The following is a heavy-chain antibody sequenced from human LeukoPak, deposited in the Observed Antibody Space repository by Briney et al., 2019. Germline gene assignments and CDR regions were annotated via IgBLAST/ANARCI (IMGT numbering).Heavy chain of an antibody. D-gene: IGHD4-23*01. CDR1: GGTFSSYA. CDR3: ARGHGGYFDY. CDR2: INPSGGST. J-gene: IGHJ4*02. V-gene: IGHV1-46*01. Sequence: ASVQVSCKASGGTFSSYAISWVRQAPGQGLEWMGIINPSGGSTSYAQKFQGRVTMTRDTSTSTVYMELSSLRSEDTAVYYCARGHGGYFDYWGQGTLVTVSS.